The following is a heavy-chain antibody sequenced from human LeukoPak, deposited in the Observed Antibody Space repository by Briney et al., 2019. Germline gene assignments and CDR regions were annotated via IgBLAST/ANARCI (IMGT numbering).Heavy chain of an antibody. V-gene: IGHV4-59*02. D-gene: IGHD1-1*01. Sequence: SETLCLTCTVSGGSVTTDYWSWIRQPPGKGLEWIGYISYTGSTNYNPSLKSRGTMSVDTSKNQFSLKLSSVTAADTAVYYCARVGDWNDLVYWGQGPVVTVSS. CDR3: ARVGDWNDLVY. CDR1: GGSVTTDY. CDR2: ISYTGST. J-gene: IGHJ4*02.